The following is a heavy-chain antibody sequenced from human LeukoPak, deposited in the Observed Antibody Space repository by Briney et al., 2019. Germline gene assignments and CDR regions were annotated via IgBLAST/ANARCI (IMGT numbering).Heavy chain of an antibody. J-gene: IGHJ4*02. Sequence: SVKVSCKASGYTFTSYGISWVRQAPGQGLEWMGGIIPIFGTANYAQKFQGRVTITADESTSTAYMELSSLRSEDTAVYYCARESAHYYGSGSFDYWGQGTLVTVSS. V-gene: IGHV1-69*13. CDR2: IIPIFGTA. CDR1: GYTFTSYG. D-gene: IGHD3-10*01. CDR3: ARESAHYYGSGSFDY.